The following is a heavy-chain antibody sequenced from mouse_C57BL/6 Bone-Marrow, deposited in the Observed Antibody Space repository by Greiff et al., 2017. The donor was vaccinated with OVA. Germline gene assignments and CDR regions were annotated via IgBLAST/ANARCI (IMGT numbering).Heavy chain of an antibody. J-gene: IGHJ2*01. CDR2: IHPNSGST. V-gene: IGHV1-64*01. Sequence: QVQLKQPGAELVQPGASVKLSCKASGYTFTSYWMHWVKQRPGQGLEWIGMIHPNSGSTNYNEKFKSKATLTVDKSSSTAYMQLSSLTSEDSAVYYCARSGYYFDYWGQGTTLTVSS. CDR1: GYTFTSYW. D-gene: IGHD2-2*01. CDR3: ARSGYYFDY.